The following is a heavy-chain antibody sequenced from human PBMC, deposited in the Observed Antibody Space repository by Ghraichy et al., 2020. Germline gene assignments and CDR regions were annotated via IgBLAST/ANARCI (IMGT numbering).Heavy chain of an antibody. CDR2: IRQDGSKI. CDR3: ARDQGDFAMALYYYGMDV. CDR1: GFTFSSYW. J-gene: IGHJ6*02. D-gene: IGHD3-16*01. V-gene: IGHV3-7*01. Sequence: GESLNISCVASGFTFSSYWMSWVRQAPGKGLEWVANIRQDGSKIYYVDSVKGRFIISRDNAKNSLYRQMNSLRAEDTAVYYCARDQGDFAMALYYYGMDVWGQGTTVTDCS.